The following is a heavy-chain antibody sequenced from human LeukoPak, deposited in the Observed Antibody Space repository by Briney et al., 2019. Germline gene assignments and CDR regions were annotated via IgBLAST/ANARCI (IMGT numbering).Heavy chain of an antibody. CDR2: SDNEKRET. D-gene: IGHD6-25*01. Sequence: ASVTVSCKVSGYTLTELSMHWVRQTPGKGLEWMGGSDNEKRETIYARKFQGRVTMTEDTSTDKAYMELSSLRSEDRAVYYCAAERLYGILDYWGQGTLVTVSS. CDR1: GYTLTELS. CDR3: AAERLYGILDY. J-gene: IGHJ4*02. V-gene: IGHV1-24*01.